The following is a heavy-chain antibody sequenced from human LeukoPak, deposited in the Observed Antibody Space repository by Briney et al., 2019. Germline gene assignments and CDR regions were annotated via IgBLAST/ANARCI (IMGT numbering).Heavy chain of an antibody. V-gene: IGHV4-61*01. J-gene: IGHJ4*02. Sequence: PSETLSLTCTVSGGSVSSGSYYWSWIRQPPGKGLEWVGYIYYSGSTNYNPSLKSRVTISVDTSKNQFSLRVTSVTAAATAVYYCARETSGFNRVDYWGQGTLVTVSS. D-gene: IGHD2/OR15-2a*01. CDR2: IYYSGST. CDR1: GGSVSSGSYY. CDR3: ARETSGFNRVDY.